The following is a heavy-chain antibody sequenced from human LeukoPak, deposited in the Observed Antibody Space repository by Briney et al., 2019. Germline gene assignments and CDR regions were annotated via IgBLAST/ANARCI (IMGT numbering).Heavy chain of an antibody. CDR3: ARGHYYDSSGYQIPFFDY. CDR2: INPNSGGT. CDR1: GYTFTGYY. J-gene: IGHJ4*02. V-gene: IGHV1-2*04. Sequence: ASVKVSCKASGYTFTGYYMHWVRQAPGQGLEWMGRINPNSGGTNYAQKFQGWVTMTRDTSISTAYMELSRLRSDDTAVYYCARGHYYDSSGYQIPFFDYWGQGTLVTVSS. D-gene: IGHD3-22*01.